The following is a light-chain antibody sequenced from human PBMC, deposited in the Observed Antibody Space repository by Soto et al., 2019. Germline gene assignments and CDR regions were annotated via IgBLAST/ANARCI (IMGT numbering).Light chain of an antibody. CDR1: SSDIGDYDY. Sequence: QSALTQPASVSGSPGQSITISCTGTSSDIGDYDYVSWYQHHPGKAPKLMIYEVSNRPSGISNRFSGSKSGNTASLTISGVQAEDEADYYCSPYTSTNTYAVFGGGTKVTVL. J-gene: IGLJ2*01. CDR3: SPYTSTNTYAV. V-gene: IGLV2-14*01. CDR2: EVS.